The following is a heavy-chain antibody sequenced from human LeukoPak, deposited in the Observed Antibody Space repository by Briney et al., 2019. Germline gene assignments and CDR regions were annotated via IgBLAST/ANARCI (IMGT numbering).Heavy chain of an antibody. CDR2: TRRNGGST. CDR3: VKDLRSDFMGVPSRYLSY. CDR1: TFTSSTFS. Sequence: ESLSLSSSASTFTSSTFSTHSTPPTPTKGLHYNASTRRNGGSTYYENSVKGRFTISRDNSMSTLYLQMSSLRAEDTAVYLCVKDLRSDFMGVPSRYLSYWGQGTLVTVSS. J-gene: IGHJ4*02. V-gene: IGHV3-64D*09. D-gene: IGHD2-2*01.